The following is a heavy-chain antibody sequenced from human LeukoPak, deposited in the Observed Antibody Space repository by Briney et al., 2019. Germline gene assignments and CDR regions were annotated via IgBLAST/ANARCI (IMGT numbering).Heavy chain of an antibody. Sequence: QPGGSLRLSCAASGFTFDDYAMHWVRQAPGKGLEWVSLISGDGGSTYYADSVKGRFTISRDNSINSLYLQMNSLRTEDTALYYCAKDMGCSSTSCLIDYWGQGTLVTVSS. CDR3: AKDMGCSSTSCLIDY. V-gene: IGHV3-43*02. CDR2: ISGDGGST. J-gene: IGHJ4*02. D-gene: IGHD2-2*01. CDR1: GFTFDDYA.